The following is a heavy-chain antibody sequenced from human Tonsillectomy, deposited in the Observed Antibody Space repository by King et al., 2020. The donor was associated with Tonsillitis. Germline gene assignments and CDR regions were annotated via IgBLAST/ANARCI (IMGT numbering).Heavy chain of an antibody. J-gene: IGHJ4*02. CDR2: ISRSSSTI. V-gene: IGHV3-48*01. D-gene: IGHD2-8*02. CDR3: ARDISGGGGY. Sequence: VQLVESGGGLVQPGGSLRLSCAGSGFTFRSYSMNWIRQAPGKGLEWDSYISRSSSTISYADSVKGRFSISRDNAKNSLYLQMNSLRGEDTAVYYCARDISGGGGYWGQGTLVTVSS. CDR1: GFTFRSYS.